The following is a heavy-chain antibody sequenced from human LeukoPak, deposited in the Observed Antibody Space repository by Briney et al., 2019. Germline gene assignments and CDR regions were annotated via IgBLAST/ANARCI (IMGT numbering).Heavy chain of an antibody. D-gene: IGHD2-21*02. CDR1: GFTFSSYS. CDR2: ISSSSSYI. V-gene: IGHV3-21*01. Sequence: GGSLRLSSAASGFTFSSYSMNWVRQAPGKGLEWVSSISSSSSYIYYADSVKGRFTISRDNAKNSLYLQMNSLRAEDTAVYYCARDLVVTAIPDVWFDPWGQGTLVTVSS. J-gene: IGHJ5*02. CDR3: ARDLVVTAIPDVWFDP.